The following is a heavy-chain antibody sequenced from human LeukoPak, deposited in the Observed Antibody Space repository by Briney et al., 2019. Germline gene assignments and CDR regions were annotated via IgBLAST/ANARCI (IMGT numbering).Heavy chain of an antibody. CDR3: ARFPVLRFLWWLTPPQYYYYMYV. V-gene: IGHV4-34*12. J-gene: IGHJ6*03. CDR2: IIHSGST. D-gene: IGHD3-3*01. Sequence: SESLSLACAVYGGSFSGYYWSWIRQPPGKGLEWIGEIIHSGSTNYNPSLKGRVTISVHTSKNQFSLKLSSVTAADMAVYYCARFPVLRFLWWLTPPQYYYYMYVWGKGTTATVYS. CDR1: GGSFSGYY.